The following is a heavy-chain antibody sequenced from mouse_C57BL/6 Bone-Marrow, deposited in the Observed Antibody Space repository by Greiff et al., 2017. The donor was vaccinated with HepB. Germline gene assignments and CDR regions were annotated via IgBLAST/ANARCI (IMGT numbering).Heavy chain of an antibody. Sequence: VQLQESGAELARPGASVKMSCKASGYTFTSYTMHWVKQRPGQGLEWIGYINPSSGYTKYNQKFKDKATLTADKSSSTAYMQLSSLTSEDSAVYYCAGIYYYGSSYYFDYWGQGTTLTVSS. V-gene: IGHV1-4*01. CDR2: INPSSGYT. D-gene: IGHD1-1*01. CDR3: AGIYYYGSSYYFDY. J-gene: IGHJ2*01. CDR1: GYTFTSYT.